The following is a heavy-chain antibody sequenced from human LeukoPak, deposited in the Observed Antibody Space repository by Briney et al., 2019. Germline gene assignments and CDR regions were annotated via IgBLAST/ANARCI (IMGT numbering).Heavy chain of an antibody. CDR2: ISSRGSTI. CDR3: ARGEVYSSGWYS. Sequence: PGGSLRLSCAASGFTFSSSEMNWVRQAPGKGLEWVSYISSRGSTIYYADSVKGRFTISGDNAKNSLYLQMNSLRAEDTAVYYCARGEVYSSGWYSWGQGTLVTVSS. V-gene: IGHV3-48*03. J-gene: IGHJ4*02. CDR1: GFTFSSSE. D-gene: IGHD6-19*01.